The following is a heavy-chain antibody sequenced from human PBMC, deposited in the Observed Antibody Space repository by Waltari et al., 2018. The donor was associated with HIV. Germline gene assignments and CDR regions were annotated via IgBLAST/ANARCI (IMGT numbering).Heavy chain of an antibody. CDR3: ARNSSAKGNRYFYYGLDV. V-gene: IGHV1-8*02. CDR1: GYIFMNFD. J-gene: IGHJ6*02. D-gene: IGHD3-22*01. CDR2: MNPNSGTP. Sequence: QVHLVQSGPEVKRPGASVKISCKGYGYIFMNFDVNWVRQAAGQGPEWLGWMNPNSGTPASPYIFEERVTMTRDVSTDTAYKEMSGLTPEDTAIYYCARNSSAKGNRYFYYGLDVWGQGTPVTV.